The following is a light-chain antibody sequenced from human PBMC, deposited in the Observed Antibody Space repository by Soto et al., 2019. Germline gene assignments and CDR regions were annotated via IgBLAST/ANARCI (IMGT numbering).Light chain of an antibody. CDR1: QSVSNNY. CDR2: GAS. J-gene: IGKJ4*02. CDR3: QQYRSSGT. V-gene: IGKV3-20*01. Sequence: TVVNKTPCTVRLSPGERATLSCRARQSVSNNYLAWYQQKPGQAPRLLIYGASNRATGIPDRFSASGSGTDFTLSVSRMPPEDFAVYEWQQYRSSGTFRRGTKVDIK.